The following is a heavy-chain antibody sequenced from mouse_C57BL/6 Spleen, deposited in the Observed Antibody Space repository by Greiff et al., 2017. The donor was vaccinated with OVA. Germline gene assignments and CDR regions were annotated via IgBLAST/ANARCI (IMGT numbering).Heavy chain of an antibody. V-gene: IGHV1-19*01. CDR2: INPYNGGT. CDR3: ALHYYGSSPYYFDY. J-gene: IGHJ2*01. CDR1: GYTFTDYY. D-gene: IGHD1-1*01. Sequence: EVQLQQSGPVLVKPGASVKMSCKASGYTFTDYYMNWVKQSHGKSLEWIGVINPYNGGTSYNQKFKGKATLTVDKSSSTAYMELNSLTSEDSAVYYCALHYYGSSPYYFDYWGQGTTLTVSS.